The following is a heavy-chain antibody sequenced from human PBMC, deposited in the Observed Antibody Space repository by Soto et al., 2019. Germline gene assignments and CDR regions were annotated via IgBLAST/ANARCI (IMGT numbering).Heavy chain of an antibody. CDR1: GFNFHWYW. J-gene: IGHJ4*02. CDR2: ISYDGSNK. D-gene: IGHD2-15*01. CDR3: AKDFEGYCSGGSCYGFREY. Sequence: GGSLRLSCAASGFNFHWYWMSWVRQAPGKGLEWVAVISYDGSNKYYADSVKGRFTISRDNSKNTLYLQMNSLRAEDTAVYYCAKDFEGYCSGGSCYGFREYWGQGTLVTVSS. V-gene: IGHV3-30*18.